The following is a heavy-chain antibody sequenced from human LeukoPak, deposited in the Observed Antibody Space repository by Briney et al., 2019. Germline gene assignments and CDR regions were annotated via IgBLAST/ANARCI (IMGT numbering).Heavy chain of an antibody. D-gene: IGHD6-13*01. J-gene: IGHJ6*02. CDR1: GGSITSGTYY. CDR2: IYYSGST. CDR3: ARGSAAAGTYYYYYGMDV. V-gene: IGHV4-61*01. Sequence: PSQTLSLTCTVSGGSITSGTYYWTWIRQPPGKGLEWIGYIYYSGSTNYNPSLKSRVTISVDTSKNQFSLKLSSVTAADTAVYYCARGSAAAGTYYYYYGMDVWGQGTTVTVSS.